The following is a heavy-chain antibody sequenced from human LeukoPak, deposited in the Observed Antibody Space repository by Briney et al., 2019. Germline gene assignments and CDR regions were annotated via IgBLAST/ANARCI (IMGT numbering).Heavy chain of an antibody. J-gene: IGHJ6*03. V-gene: IGHV1-2*02. Sequence: ASVKVSCKASGYTFTGYYMHWVRRAPGQGLEWMGWINPNSGGTNYAQKFQGRVTMTRDTSISTAYMELSRLRSDDTAVYYCARVRVVPAANHYYYYMDVWGKGTTVTISS. CDR2: INPNSGGT. CDR1: GYTFTGYY. CDR3: ARVRVVPAANHYYYYMDV. D-gene: IGHD2-2*01.